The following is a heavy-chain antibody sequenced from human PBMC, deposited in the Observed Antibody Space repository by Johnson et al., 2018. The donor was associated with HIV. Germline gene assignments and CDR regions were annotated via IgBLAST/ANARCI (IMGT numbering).Heavy chain of an antibody. D-gene: IGHD3-22*01. J-gene: IGHJ3*02. CDR3: TTGSSGSNAFDI. CDR1: GFTVSSNY. CDR2: IKSKTDGGTT. V-gene: IGHV3-15*01. Sequence: VQLVESGGGLVQPGGSLRVSCAASGFTVSSNYMSWVRQAPGKGLEWVGRIKSKTDGGTTDYAAPVKGRFTISRDDSKNTLYLQMNSLKTEDTAVYYCTTGSSGSNAFDIWGQGTMVTVSS.